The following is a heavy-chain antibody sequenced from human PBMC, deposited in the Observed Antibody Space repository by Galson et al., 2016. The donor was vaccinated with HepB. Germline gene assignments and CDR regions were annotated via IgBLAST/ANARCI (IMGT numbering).Heavy chain of an antibody. V-gene: IGHV1-18*01. D-gene: IGHD3-10*01. CDR1: GYTFITYG. Sequence: SVKVSCKASGYTFITYGFTWVRQAPGQGLEWMGWISPSNGHTNYAQILQGRLSLTTDTSTSTAYMEVSSLRSDDTAVYYCARADRYGSGSYNVYWGQGTLATVSS. CDR2: ISPSNGHT. CDR3: ARADRYGSGSYNVY. J-gene: IGHJ4*02.